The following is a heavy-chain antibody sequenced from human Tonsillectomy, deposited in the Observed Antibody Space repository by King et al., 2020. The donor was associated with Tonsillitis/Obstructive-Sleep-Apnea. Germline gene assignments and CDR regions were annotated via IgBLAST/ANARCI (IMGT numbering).Heavy chain of an antibody. J-gene: IGHJ4*02. Sequence: VQLVESGAEVKKPGESLKISCKGSGYSFTSYWIGWVRQMPGKGLEWMGIIYPGDSDTRYSPSFQGQVTISADKSISTAYLQWSSLKASDTAMYYCARHYDYGDYDLWVNRFPPQVASWGQGTLVTVSS. V-gene: IGHV5-51*01. CDR2: IYPGDSDT. D-gene: IGHD4-17*01. CDR1: GYSFTSYW. CDR3: ARHYDYGDYDLWVNRFPPQVAS.